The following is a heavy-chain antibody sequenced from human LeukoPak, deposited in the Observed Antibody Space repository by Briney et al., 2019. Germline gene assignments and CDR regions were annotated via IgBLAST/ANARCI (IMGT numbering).Heavy chain of an antibody. J-gene: IGHJ4*02. Sequence: GGSLRLSCAASVFTFSTYGFHWVRQAPGKGLEWVAFIPSDGSDNYNANSVKGRFTISRDNSKNTLYLQMNSLRSEDTAVYYCAKGLGDYDDFRLGYWGQGTLVTVSS. CDR1: VFTFSTYG. CDR3: AKGLGDYDDFRLGY. D-gene: IGHD4-17*01. V-gene: IGHV3-30*02. CDR2: IPSDGSDN.